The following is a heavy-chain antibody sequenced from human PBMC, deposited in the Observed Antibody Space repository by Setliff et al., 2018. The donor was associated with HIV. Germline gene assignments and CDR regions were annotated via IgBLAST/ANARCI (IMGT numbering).Heavy chain of an antibody. V-gene: IGHV3-30*02. D-gene: IGHD5-18*01. CDR3: ARDQWGYSYGYYYYYYMDV. J-gene: IGHJ6*03. CDR2: IRYDGSNK. Sequence: GGSLRLSCAASGFTFSNYGMHWVRQAPDKGLEWVTFIRYDGSNKKYADSVKGRFTISRDNSKNTLYLQMNSLRAEDTAVYYCARDQWGYSYGYYYYYYMDVWGKRTTVTVSS. CDR1: GFTFSNYG.